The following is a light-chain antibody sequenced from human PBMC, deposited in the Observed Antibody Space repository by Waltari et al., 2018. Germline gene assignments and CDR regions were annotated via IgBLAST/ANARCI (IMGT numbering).Light chain of an antibody. V-gene: IGLV2-14*03. Sequence: QSALTQPAAMSGSPGQSITMSCTATSADIGIYNYVSWYQHHPGEAPKLIIFDVTKRPSGISDRFSGSKSGNTASLTISGLQTEDEGHYYCSSHTTTSTLVFGGGTKLTVL. J-gene: IGLJ2*01. CDR1: SADIGIYNY. CDR2: DVT. CDR3: SSHTTTSTLV.